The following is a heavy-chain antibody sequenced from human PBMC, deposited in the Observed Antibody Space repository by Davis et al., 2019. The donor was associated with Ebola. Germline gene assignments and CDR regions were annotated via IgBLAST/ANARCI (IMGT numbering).Heavy chain of an antibody. CDR3: ARLGSDQLLYYYYMDV. J-gene: IGHJ6*03. Sequence: SVKVSCKASGGTFSSYAISWVRQAPGQGLEWMGGIIPIFGTANYAQKFQGRVTITADESTSTAYMELSSLRSEDTAVYYCARLGSDQLLYYYYMDVWGKGTTVTVSS. CDR2: IIPIFGTA. CDR1: GGTFSSYA. V-gene: IGHV1-69*13. D-gene: IGHD2-2*01.